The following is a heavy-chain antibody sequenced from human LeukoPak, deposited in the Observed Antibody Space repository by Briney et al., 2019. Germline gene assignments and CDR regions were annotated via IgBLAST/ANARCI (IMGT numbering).Heavy chain of an antibody. Sequence: ASVKVSCKASGGTFSSYAISWVRQAPGQGLEWMGGIIPIFGTANYAQKFQGRVTITADESTSTAYMELSSLRSEHTAVYYCARGDSSGYYYFDYWGQGTLVTVSS. CDR2: IIPIFGTA. D-gene: IGHD3-22*01. CDR1: GGTFSSYA. V-gene: IGHV1-69*13. J-gene: IGHJ4*02. CDR3: ARGDSSGYYYFDY.